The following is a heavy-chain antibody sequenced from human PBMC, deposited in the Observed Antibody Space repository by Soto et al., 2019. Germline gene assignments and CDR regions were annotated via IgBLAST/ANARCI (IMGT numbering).Heavy chain of an antibody. V-gene: IGHV3-23*01. CDR2: ISGSGGST. CDR3: AKDQSGDSSSWFYYYYGMDV. Sequence: EVQLLESGGGLVQPGGSLRLSCAASGFTFSSYAMSWVRQAPGKGLEWVSAISGSGGSTYYADSVKGRFTISRDNSKNTLYLQMNSLRDEDTAVYYCAKDQSGDSSSWFYYYYGMDVWGQGTTVTVSS. D-gene: IGHD6-13*01. J-gene: IGHJ6*02. CDR1: GFTFSSYA.